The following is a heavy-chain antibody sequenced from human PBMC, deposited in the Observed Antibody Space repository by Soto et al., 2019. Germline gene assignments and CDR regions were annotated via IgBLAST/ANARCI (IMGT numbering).Heavy chain of an antibody. D-gene: IGHD4-17*01. V-gene: IGHV1-69*13. CDR2: IIPIFGTA. Sequence: SVKVSCKVSGYTLTELSMHWVRQAPGQGLEWMGGIIPIFGTANYAQKFQGRVTITADESTSTAYMELSSLRSEDTAVYYCARANYGDYVVFDAFDIWGQGTMVTVSS. CDR1: GYTLTELS. J-gene: IGHJ3*02. CDR3: ARANYGDYVVFDAFDI.